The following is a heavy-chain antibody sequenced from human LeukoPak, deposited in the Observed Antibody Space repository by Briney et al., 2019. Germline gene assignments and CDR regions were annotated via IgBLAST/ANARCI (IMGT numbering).Heavy chain of an antibody. Sequence: ASVKVSCKASGYTFTSYGISWVRQAPGQGLEWMGWISAYNGNTNYAQKLQGRVTMTTDTSTSTAYMELRSLRSDDTAVYYCARADPFFYGDYRSYYFDYWGQGTLVTVSS. CDR3: ARADPFFYGDYRSYYFDY. J-gene: IGHJ4*02. CDR1: GYTFTSYG. CDR2: ISAYNGNT. V-gene: IGHV1-18*01. D-gene: IGHD4-17*01.